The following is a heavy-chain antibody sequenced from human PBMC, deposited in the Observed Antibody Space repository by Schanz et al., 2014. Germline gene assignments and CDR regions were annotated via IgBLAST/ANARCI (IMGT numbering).Heavy chain of an antibody. J-gene: IGHJ4*02. CDR1: GFIFRTYG. V-gene: IGHV3-30*02. CDR3: AKLDGYAYGSMGQEYFDY. Sequence: QVHLVESGGGVVQPGGSLRLSCAASGFIFRTYGMHWVRQAPGKGLEWVAFIHYDGTYKYYADSMKGRFTISRDNSENTLYLQMISLRAEDTAVYYCAKLDGYAYGSMGQEYFDYWGQGTLVAVSS. D-gene: IGHD5-18*01. CDR2: IHYDGTYK.